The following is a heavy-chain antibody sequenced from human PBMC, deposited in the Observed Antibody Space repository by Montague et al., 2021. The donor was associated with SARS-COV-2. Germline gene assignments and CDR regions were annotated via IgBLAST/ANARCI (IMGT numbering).Heavy chain of an antibody. CDR2: ISTSTYI. CDR3: ARDGWMTTMTTFDY. D-gene: IGHD4-17*01. V-gene: IGHV3-21*01. J-gene: IGHJ4*02. Sequence: SLRLSCAASGFTFNSYNMNWVRQAPGKGLEWVSHISTSTYIDYADSVKGRFTISRDNAKSSLYLQMHSLRVADTAVYYCARDGWMTTMTTFDYWGQGTLVTVSS. CDR1: GFTFNSYN.